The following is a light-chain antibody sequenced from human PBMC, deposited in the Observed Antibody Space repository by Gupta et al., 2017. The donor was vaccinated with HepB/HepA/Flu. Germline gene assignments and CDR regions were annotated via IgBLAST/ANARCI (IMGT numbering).Light chain of an antibody. J-gene: IGLJ2*01. CDR3: QSYDTSLSGVV. CDR1: RSNIGAGYD. Sequence: QSVLPQPPSVSGAPGQRVTISCTGSRSNIGAGYDVHWYQHLPGTAPKLLIYDDSNRPSGVPDRFSGSKSGTSASLAITGLQADDEADYYCQSYDTSLSGVVFGGGTKLTVL. CDR2: DDS. V-gene: IGLV1-40*01.